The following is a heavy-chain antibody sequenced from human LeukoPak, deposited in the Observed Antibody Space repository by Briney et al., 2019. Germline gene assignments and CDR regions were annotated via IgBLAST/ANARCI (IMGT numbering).Heavy chain of an antibody. V-gene: IGHV1-69*01. CDR3: ARGRREEWELPIDY. D-gene: IGHD1-26*01. CDR2: IIPIFGTA. J-gene: IGHJ4*02. CDR1: GGTFSSYA. Sequence: ASVKVSCKASGGTFSSYAITWVRQAPGQGLEWMGGIIPIFGTANYAQKFQGRVTITADESTSTAYMELSSLRSEDTAVYYCARGRREEWELPIDYWGQGTLVTVSS.